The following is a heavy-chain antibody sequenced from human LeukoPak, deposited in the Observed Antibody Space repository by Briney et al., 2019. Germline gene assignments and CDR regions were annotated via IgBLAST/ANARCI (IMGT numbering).Heavy chain of an antibody. V-gene: IGHV3-74*01. D-gene: IGHD4-23*01. J-gene: IGHJ4*02. CDR1: GFTFNTYW. CDR3: ARDLDYGGNSNFDD. Sequence: QPGGSLRLSCAASGFTFNTYWMHWVRQAPGKGLVWVSRINSDGRRTTYADSLKGRFTISRDNAKNTLYLQMNSLRAEDTAVYYCARDLDYGGNSNFDDWGQGTLVTVSS. CDR2: INSDGRRT.